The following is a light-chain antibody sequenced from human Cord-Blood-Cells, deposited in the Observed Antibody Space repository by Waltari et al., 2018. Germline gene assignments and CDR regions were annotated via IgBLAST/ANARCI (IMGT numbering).Light chain of an antibody. CDR1: QSVLYSSNNKNY. J-gene: IGKJ1*01. V-gene: IGKV4-1*01. Sequence: DSVMTQSPDSLAVPLGDRATINCKSSQSVLYSSNNKNYLAWYQQKPGQPPKLLIYWASTRESGVPDRFSGSGSGTDFTLTISSLQAEDVAVYYCQQYYSTPPTFGQGTKVEIK. CDR2: WAS. CDR3: QQYYSTPPT.